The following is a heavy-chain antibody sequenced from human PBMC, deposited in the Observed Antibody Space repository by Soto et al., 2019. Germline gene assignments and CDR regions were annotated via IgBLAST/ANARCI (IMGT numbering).Heavy chain of an antibody. CDR1: GGTFSSYA. V-gene: IGHV1-69*06. CDR2: IIPIFGTA. Sequence: SVKVSCKASGGTFSSYAISWVRQAPGQGLEWMGGIIPIFGTANYAQKFQGRVTITADKSTSTAYMELSSLRSEDTAVYYCARPRXGIAVAGINYYYYGMDVWGQGTTVTVSS. D-gene: IGHD6-19*01. CDR3: ARPRXGIAVAGINYYYYGMDV. J-gene: IGHJ6*02.